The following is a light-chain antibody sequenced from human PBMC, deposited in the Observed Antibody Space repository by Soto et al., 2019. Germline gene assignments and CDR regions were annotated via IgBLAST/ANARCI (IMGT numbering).Light chain of an antibody. V-gene: IGKV3-11*01. CDR2: DAS. J-gene: IGKJ1*01. Sequence: EIVLSQSPATLSLSPGERATLSCRASQSVSSYLAWYQHIPGQAPRLLIYDASKRATGIPARFSGSGSGTDFTLTISCLEPEAFAVYYCQQRSNWPPTWTFGQGTKVEVK. CDR3: QQRSNWPPTWT. CDR1: QSVSSY.